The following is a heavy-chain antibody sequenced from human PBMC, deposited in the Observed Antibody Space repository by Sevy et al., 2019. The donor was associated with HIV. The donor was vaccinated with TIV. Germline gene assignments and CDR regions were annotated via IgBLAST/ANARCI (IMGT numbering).Heavy chain of an antibody. CDR3: DRPRDYCDSNGYTISEIDY. CDR1: GYNFPSYW. V-gene: IGHV5-51*01. CDR2: IDPGDSDT. D-gene: IGHD3-22*01. Sequence: VESLKISCKGSGYNFPSYWIGWVRQMPGKGLEWMGIIDPGDSDTRYSPSFHGQVTISADKSISTAYLQWSSLKAPDNAMYYCDRPRDYCDSNGYTISEIDYWGQGTLVTVSS. J-gene: IGHJ4*01.